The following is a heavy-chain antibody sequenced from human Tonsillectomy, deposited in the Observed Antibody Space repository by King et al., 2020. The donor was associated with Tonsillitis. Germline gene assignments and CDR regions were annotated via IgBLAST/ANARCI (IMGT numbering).Heavy chain of an antibody. V-gene: IGHV3-9*01. J-gene: IGHJ4*02. CDR1: GFTFDDYA. D-gene: IGHD6-6*01. CDR2: ISWNSGSI. Sequence: VQLVESGGGLVQPGRSLRLSCAASGFTFDDYAMHWVRQAPGKGLEWVSGISWNSGSIGYADSVKGRFTISRDNAKNSLYLQMNSLRAEDTALYYCAKGLNLAARPPFDYWGQGTLVTVSS. CDR3: AKGLNLAARPPFDY.